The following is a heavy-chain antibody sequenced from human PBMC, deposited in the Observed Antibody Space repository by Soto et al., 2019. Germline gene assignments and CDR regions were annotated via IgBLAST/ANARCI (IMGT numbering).Heavy chain of an antibody. CDR3: AKDLAFEYSYSSFDY. V-gene: IGHV3-23*01. Sequence: GGSLRLSCAASGFTFSSYAMSWVRQAPGKGLEWVSAISGSGSSTYYAYSVKGRFTISRDNSKNTLYLQMNSLRAEDTAVDYCAKDLAFEYSYSSFDYWGQGTLVTVSS. D-gene: IGHD5-18*01. CDR2: ISGSGSST. CDR1: GFTFSSYA. J-gene: IGHJ4*02.